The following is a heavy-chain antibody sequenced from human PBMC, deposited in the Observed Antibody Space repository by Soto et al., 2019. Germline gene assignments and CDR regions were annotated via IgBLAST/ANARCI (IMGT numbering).Heavy chain of an antibody. J-gene: IGHJ4*02. CDR2: IYYSGST. D-gene: IGHD3-22*01. CDR3: ARLSSGPSGRDD. V-gene: IGHV4-39*01. CDR1: GGSISSSSYY. Sequence: PPETLSLTSTVSGGSISSSSYYWGWIRQPPGKGLEWIGSIYYSGSTYYNPSLKSRVTISVDTSKNQFSLKLSSVTAADTAVYCGARLSSGPSGRDDWGQGTLVTVSS.